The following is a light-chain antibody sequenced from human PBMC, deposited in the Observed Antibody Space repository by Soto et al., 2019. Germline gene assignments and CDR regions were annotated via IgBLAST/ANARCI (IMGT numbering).Light chain of an antibody. CDR1: QSISSW. Sequence: DIQMTQSPSTLSASVGDRVTITCRASQSISSWLAWYRQKPGKAPKLLIYQASSLESGVPSRFSGSGSGTEFNLTISSLQPEDFANYYCQQDNINSDTFDQGTKVEIK. CDR2: QAS. V-gene: IGKV1-5*03. CDR3: QQDNINSDT. J-gene: IGKJ1*01.